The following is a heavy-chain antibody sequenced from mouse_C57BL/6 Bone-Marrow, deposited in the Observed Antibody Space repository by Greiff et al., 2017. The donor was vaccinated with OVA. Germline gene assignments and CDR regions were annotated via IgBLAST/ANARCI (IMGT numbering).Heavy chain of an antibody. CDR2: IYPGDGYT. CDR3: ARPPYYYGSSYVGDY. D-gene: IGHD1-1*01. V-gene: IGHV1-80*01. CDR1: GYAFSSYW. J-gene: IGHJ2*01. Sequence: QVQLQQSGAELVKPGASVKISCKASGYAFSSYWMNWVKQRPGKGLEWIGQIYPGDGYTNYNGKFKGKATLTADKSSSTAYMQLSILTSEDSAVYFCARPPYYYGSSYVGDYWGQGTTLTVSS.